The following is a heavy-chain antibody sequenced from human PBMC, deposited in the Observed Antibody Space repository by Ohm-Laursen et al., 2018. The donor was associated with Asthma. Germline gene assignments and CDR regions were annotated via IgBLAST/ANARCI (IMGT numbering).Heavy chain of an antibody. V-gene: IGHV3-23*01. CDR3: AKGDLGWYGNSAYSH. CDR2: ISSSGGST. CDR1: GFTFSSYA. Sequence: SLRLSCTASGFTFSSYAMSWVRQAPGKGLEWVSGISSSGGSTYYADSVKGRFTISRDESKNTLFLQMNSLRAEDTALYYCAKGDLGWYGNSAYSHWGQGTLVTVSS. D-gene: IGHD3-22*01. J-gene: IGHJ4*02.